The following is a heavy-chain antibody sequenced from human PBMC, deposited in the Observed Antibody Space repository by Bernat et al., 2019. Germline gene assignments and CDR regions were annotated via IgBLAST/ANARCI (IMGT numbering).Heavy chain of an antibody. CDR1: GFTFSSYA. CDR3: AKLRLGWELLLGY. Sequence: EVQLLESGGGLVQPGGSLRLSCAASGFTFSSYAMSWVRQAPGKGLEWVSAISGSGGSTYYADSVKGRFTISRDNSKNTLYLQMNSLRAEDAAVYYCAKLRLGWELLLGYWGQGTLVTVSS. J-gene: IGHJ4*02. D-gene: IGHD1-26*01. V-gene: IGHV3-23*01. CDR2: ISGSGGST.